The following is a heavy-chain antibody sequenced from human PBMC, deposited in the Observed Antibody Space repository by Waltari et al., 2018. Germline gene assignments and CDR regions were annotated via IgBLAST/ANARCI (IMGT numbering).Heavy chain of an antibody. CDR2: IKQDGSEK. J-gene: IGHJ4*02. V-gene: IGHV3-7*01. CDR1: GFTFSSYW. D-gene: IGHD6-13*01. Sequence: VQLVESGGGLVQPGGSLRLSCAASGFTFSSYWMSWVRQAPGKGLEWVANIKQDGSEKYYVDSVKGRFTISRDNAKNSLYLQMNSLRAEDTAVYYWHQAAAGKFDYWGQGTLVTVSS. CDR3: HQAAAGKFDY.